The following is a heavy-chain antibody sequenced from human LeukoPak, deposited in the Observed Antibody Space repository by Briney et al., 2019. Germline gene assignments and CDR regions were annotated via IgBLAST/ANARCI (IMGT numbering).Heavy chain of an antibody. Sequence: PSETLSLTCAVYGGSFIGYYWSWIRQPPGKGLAWIGEINHSGGANYNPSLKSRVTISADTSKSQFSLKLGSVTAADTAVYYCARVPLRFLEPFDYWGQGTLVTVSS. D-gene: IGHD3-3*01. CDR3: ARVPLRFLEPFDY. J-gene: IGHJ4*02. V-gene: IGHV4-34*01. CDR2: INHSGGA. CDR1: GGSFIGYY.